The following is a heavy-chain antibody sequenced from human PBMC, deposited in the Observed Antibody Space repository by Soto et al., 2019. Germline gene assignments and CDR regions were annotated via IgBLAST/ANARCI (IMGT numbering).Heavy chain of an antibody. CDR1: GFTFSGSA. V-gene: IGHV3-73*01. CDR3: TRQGDSSSSPHIDY. J-gene: IGHJ4*02. D-gene: IGHD6-6*01. CDR2: IRSKANSYAT. Sequence: GGSLRLACAASGFTFSGSAMHWVRQASGKGLEWVGRIRSKANSYATAYAASVKGRFTISRDDSKNTAYLQMNSLKTEDTAVYYCTRQGDSSSSPHIDYWGQGTLVTVSS.